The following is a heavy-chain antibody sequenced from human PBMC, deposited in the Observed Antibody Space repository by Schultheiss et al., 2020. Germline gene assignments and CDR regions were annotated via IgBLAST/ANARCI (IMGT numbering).Heavy chain of an antibody. CDR3: ATGDYPNWFDP. CDR1: GGSFSGYY. CDR2: IYYSGST. J-gene: IGHJ5*02. Sequence: SETLSLTCAVYGGSFSGYYWSWIRQHPGKGLEWIGYIYYSGSTYYNPSLKSRVTISVDTSKNQFSLKLSSVTAADTAVYYCATGDYPNWFDPWGQGTLVTVSS. V-gene: IGHV4-31*11. D-gene: IGHD4-17*01.